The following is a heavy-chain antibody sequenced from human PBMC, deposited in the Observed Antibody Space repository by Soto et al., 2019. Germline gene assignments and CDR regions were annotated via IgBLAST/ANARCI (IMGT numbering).Heavy chain of an antibody. CDR3: ARQRTTVVTQAYFDY. D-gene: IGHD4-4*01. Sequence: PAETLSLTCTVSGESISSSSFYWGVIRQAPGKGLEWIGSIYYSGRSYYNPSLKSRVSISIDTSNSQFSLKLNSVSAADTAVYYCARQRTTVVTQAYFDYWGQGALVTV. V-gene: IGHV4-39*01. CDR1: GESISSSSFY. CDR2: IYYSGRS. J-gene: IGHJ4*02.